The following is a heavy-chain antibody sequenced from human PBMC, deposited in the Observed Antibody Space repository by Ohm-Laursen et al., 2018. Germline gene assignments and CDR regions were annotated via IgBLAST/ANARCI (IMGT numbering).Heavy chain of an antibody. V-gene: IGHV2-70*12. D-gene: IGHD2/OR15-2a*01. CDR1: GFSLTTGGMC. CDR2: IDWDDDK. J-gene: IGHJ4*02. Sequence: PTQTLTLTFTFSGFSLTTGGMCVSWVRQPPGKALEWLARIDWDDDKFYSKSLKPRLTISKDTSKNHVVLIMTDMDPVDTATYYCAHSKSENSCYYFESWGQGTPVTVSS. CDR3: AHSKSENSCYYFES.